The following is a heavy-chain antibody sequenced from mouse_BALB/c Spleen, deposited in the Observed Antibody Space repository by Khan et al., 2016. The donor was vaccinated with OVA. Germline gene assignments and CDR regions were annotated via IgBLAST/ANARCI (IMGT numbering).Heavy chain of an antibody. V-gene: IGHV3-2*02. Sequence: VQLQESGPGLVKPSQSLSLSCTVTGYSITSCYAWNWIRQLPGNKLEWMGYISYSGVTSYTPSLKSRISITRDTSTNQSFLQLNSVTTEDTATYYCARGNYYGYYFDYWGQGTTLTVSS. CDR1: GYSITSCYA. CDR2: ISYSGVT. CDR3: ARGNYYGYYFDY. J-gene: IGHJ2*01. D-gene: IGHD1-1*01.